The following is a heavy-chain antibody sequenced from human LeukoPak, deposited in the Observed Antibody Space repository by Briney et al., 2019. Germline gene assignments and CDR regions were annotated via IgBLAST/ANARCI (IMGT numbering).Heavy chain of an antibody. CDR3: ARQRGSTNLYWFDT. Sequence: ASVKVSCKASGDTFSTKGISWVRKAPGQGLEWMGGIIPISGTPNYPQKFQDRITFTTDESTRTAYMELTSLTSEDTAVYYCARQRGSTNLYWFDTWGQGTLVIVSS. J-gene: IGHJ5*02. V-gene: IGHV1-69*05. CDR2: IIPISGTP. D-gene: IGHD2-2*01. CDR1: GDTFSTKG.